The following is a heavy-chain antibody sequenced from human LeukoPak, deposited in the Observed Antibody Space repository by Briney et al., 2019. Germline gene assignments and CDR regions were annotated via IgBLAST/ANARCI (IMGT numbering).Heavy chain of an antibody. D-gene: IGHD5-12*01. CDR2: ITGSGSI. J-gene: IGHJ4*02. Sequence: PGESLRLSCAASGFTFSTFAMNWVRQAPGKGLDWVSVITGSGSISYADSVKGRFTISRDNSKNTVYLQMNSLRAEDTAVYYCAKDLRPDGRYDFDHWGQGTLVTVSS. CDR1: GFTFSTFA. V-gene: IGHV3-23*01. CDR3: AKDLRPDGRYDFDH.